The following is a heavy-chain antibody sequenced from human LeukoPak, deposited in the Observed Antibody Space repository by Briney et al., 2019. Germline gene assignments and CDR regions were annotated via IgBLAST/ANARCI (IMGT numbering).Heavy chain of an antibody. CDR3: ARDSVTSGSTQYYYYYGMDV. J-gene: IGHJ6*02. D-gene: IGHD1-26*01. Sequence: GASVKVSCKASGGTFSSYAISWLRQAPGQGLEWMGRIIPILGIANYAQKFQGRVAITADKSTSTAYMELSSLRSEDTAVYYCARDSVTSGSTQYYYYYGMDVWGQGTTVTVSS. V-gene: IGHV1-69*04. CDR1: GGTFSSYA. CDR2: IIPILGIA.